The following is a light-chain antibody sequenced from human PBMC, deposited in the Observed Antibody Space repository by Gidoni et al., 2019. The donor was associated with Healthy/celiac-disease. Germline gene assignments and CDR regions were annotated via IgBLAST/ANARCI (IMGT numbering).Light chain of an antibody. Sequence: DIQITQAPSTLSASVGARVTITCRASQSISSWVAWYQQKPGKAPKLLIYKASSLESGVPSRFSGSGSGTEFHLTSSSLQPDDFATYYCQKYNSYPAWTFGQGTKVEIK. CDR1: QSISSW. CDR2: KAS. CDR3: QKYNSYPAWT. J-gene: IGKJ1*01. V-gene: IGKV1-5*03.